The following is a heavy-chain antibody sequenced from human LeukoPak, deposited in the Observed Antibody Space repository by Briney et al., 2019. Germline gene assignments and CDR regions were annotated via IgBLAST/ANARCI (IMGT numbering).Heavy chain of an antibody. CDR1: GGSFSRCY. D-gene: IGHD5-24*01. CDR2: IDHRGDT. Sequence: SETLSLTCAVYGGSFSRCYWSWIRQSPGKGLEWIAEIDHRGDTNYNPSVKSRVTVSVDTSKNQFSLKVRSLSAADTAVYDCARRATISETGYFDFWGQGTLVTVSS. J-gene: IGHJ4*03. CDR3: ARRATISETGYFDF. V-gene: IGHV4-34*01.